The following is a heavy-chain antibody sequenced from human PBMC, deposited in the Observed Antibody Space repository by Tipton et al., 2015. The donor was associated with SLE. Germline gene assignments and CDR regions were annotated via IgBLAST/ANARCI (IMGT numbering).Heavy chain of an antibody. V-gene: IGHV4-31*03. CDR3: ARDPGSGWFQFDY. D-gene: IGHD6-19*01. CDR1: CDSISSGAYY. Sequence: TLSLTCTVSCDSISSGAYYWSWIRQLPGKGLEWIGYIYYTGTTYYNPSLKSRVTISVDTSKNQLSLKLNSVTAADTAVYYCARDPGSGWFQFDYWGQGTLVTVSS. CDR2: IYYTGTT. J-gene: IGHJ4*02.